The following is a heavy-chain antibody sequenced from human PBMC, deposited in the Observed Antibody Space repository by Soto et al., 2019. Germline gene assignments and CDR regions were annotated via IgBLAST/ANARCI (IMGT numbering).Heavy chain of an antibody. Sequence: ASVKVSCKASGYTFTSYDINWVRQATGQGLEWMGWMNPNRDNTGYAQKFQGRVTMTRNTSIATAYMDLSRLTSEDTAVYYCATDRANSNWPNFDSWGQGTLVTVSS. V-gene: IGHV1-8*01. J-gene: IGHJ4*02. CDR1: GYTFTSYD. D-gene: IGHD1-1*01. CDR2: MNPNRDNT. CDR3: ATDRANSNWPNFDS.